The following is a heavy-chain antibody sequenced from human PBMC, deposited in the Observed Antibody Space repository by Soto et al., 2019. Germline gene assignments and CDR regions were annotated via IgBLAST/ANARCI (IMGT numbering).Heavy chain of an antibody. J-gene: IGHJ5*02. CDR3: ARSSASTTGTTEGGLDP. V-gene: IGHV1-69*02. Sequence: QVQLVQSGAEVKKPGSSVKVSCKASGVTFSSYTSSWVRQAPGQGLEWRGRIIPIRGIANYAQKFQGRVTITADKSTSTAYMELSSLRSEDTAVYYCARSSASTTGTTEGGLDPCGQGTLVTVSS. CDR2: IIPIRGIA. D-gene: IGHD1-1*01. CDR1: GVTFSSYT.